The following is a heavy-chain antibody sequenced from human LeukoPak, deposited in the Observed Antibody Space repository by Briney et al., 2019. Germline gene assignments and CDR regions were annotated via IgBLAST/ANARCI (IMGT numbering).Heavy chain of an antibody. CDR1: GGSISSGSYY. Sequence: SETLSLTCTVSGGSISSGSYYWSWIRQPAGKGLEWIGRIYTSGSTNYNPSLKSRVTISIDTSKNQFSLKLSSVTAADTAVYYCARVDAQRGYYYVSSGSIDYWGQGTLVTVSS. CDR2: IYTSGST. J-gene: IGHJ4*02. CDR3: ARVDAQRGYYYVSSGSIDY. D-gene: IGHD3-22*01. V-gene: IGHV4-61*02.